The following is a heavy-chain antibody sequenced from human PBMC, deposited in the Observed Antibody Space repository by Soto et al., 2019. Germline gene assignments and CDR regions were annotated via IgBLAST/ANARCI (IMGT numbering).Heavy chain of an antibody. CDR2: ISSSSSYI. CDR1: GFTFSSYS. CDR3: ARDSGRPTAMVDY. V-gene: IGHV3-21*01. J-gene: IGHJ4*02. Sequence: GGSLRLSCAASGFTFSSYSMNWVRQAPGKGLEWVSSISSSSSYIYYADSVKGRFTISRDNAKNSLYLQMNSLRAEDTAVYYCARDSGRPTAMVDYWGQGTLVTVSS. D-gene: IGHD5-18*01.